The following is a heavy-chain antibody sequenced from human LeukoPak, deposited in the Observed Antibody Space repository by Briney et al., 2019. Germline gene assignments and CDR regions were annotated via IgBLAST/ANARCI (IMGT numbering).Heavy chain of an antibody. CDR2: ISGSGGST. CDR3: AKDRVVRGVIINLDY. CDR1: GFSFRNYA. D-gene: IGHD3-10*01. J-gene: IGHJ4*02. Sequence: GGSLRLSCATSGFSFRNYAMSWVRQAPGKGLEWVSAISGSGGSTYYADSVKGRFTISRDNSKNTLYLQMNSLRAEDTAVYYCAKDRVVRGVIINLDYWGQGTLVTVSS. V-gene: IGHV3-23*01.